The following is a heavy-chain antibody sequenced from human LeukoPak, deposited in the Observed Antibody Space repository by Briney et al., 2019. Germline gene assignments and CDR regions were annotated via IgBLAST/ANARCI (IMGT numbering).Heavy chain of an antibody. CDR2: INAGNGNT. CDR3: AKDRRPNSYSSSWLDY. V-gene: IGHV1-3*03. Sequence: ASVKVSCKASGYTFTSYAMHWVRQAPGQRLEWMGWINAGNGNTKYSQEFQGRVTITRDTSASTAYMELSSLRSEDTAVYYCAKDRRPNSYSSSWLDYWGQGTLITVSS. J-gene: IGHJ4*02. D-gene: IGHD6-13*01. CDR1: GYTFTSYA.